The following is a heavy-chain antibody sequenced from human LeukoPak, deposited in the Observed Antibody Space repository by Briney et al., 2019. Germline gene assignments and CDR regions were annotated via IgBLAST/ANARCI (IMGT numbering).Heavy chain of an antibody. CDR2: ISSSGSTI. V-gene: IGHV3-11*01. Sequence: GGSLRLSCAASGFTFSDYYMSWIRQAPGKGLEWVSYISSSGSTIYYADSVKGRLTISRDNAKNSLYLQMNSLRAEDTAVYYCATTTPRGYCSSTSCPYYFDYWGQGTLVTVSS. J-gene: IGHJ4*02. D-gene: IGHD2-2*01. CDR1: GFTFSDYY. CDR3: ATTTPRGYCSSTSCPYYFDY.